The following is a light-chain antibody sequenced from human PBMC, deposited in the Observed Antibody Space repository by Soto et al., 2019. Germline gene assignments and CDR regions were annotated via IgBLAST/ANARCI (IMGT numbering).Light chain of an antibody. CDR2: EVS. J-gene: IGLJ2*01. Sequence: QSVLTQPASVSGSPGQSITISCTGTSSDVGGYNYVSWYQQHPGKAPKVMIYEVSNRPSGVSNRFSGSKSGNTASLTISGLQAEDEADYYCSSYTSSGTQVKFGGGTKLTVL. V-gene: IGLV2-14*01. CDR3: SSYTSSGTQVK. CDR1: SSDVGGYNY.